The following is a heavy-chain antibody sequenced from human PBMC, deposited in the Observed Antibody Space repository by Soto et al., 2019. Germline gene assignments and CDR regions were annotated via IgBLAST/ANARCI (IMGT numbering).Heavy chain of an antibody. CDR2: INRDGSST. CDR3: AREIVTTGEYYFDS. V-gene: IGHV3-74*01. CDR1: GFPFRSYW. J-gene: IGHJ4*02. D-gene: IGHD1-1*01. Sequence: PGGSLRLSCAASGFPFRSYWMHWVRQAPGKGLVWVSRINRDGSSTSYADSVKGRVTISRDTAKNTLYLQMNSLRVEDTAVYYCAREIVTTGEYYFDSWGLGTQVTVSS.